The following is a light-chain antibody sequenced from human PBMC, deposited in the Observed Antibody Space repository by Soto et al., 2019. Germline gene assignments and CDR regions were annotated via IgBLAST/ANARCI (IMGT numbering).Light chain of an antibody. CDR3: QQRGNWPRT. Sequence: EIVLTQSPATLSLSPGERATLSCRASQSISSSLAWYQQKPGQAPRLLIYDASNRATGIAARFSGSGSGTDLTLTISSLEPEDFAVYYCQQRGNWPRTFGQGTKVEIK. CDR1: QSISSS. V-gene: IGKV3-11*01. CDR2: DAS. J-gene: IGKJ1*01.